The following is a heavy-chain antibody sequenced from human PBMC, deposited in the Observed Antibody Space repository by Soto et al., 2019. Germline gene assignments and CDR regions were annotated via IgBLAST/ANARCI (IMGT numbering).Heavy chain of an antibody. V-gene: IGHV4-34*01. Sequence: PSETLSLTCAVYGGSFSGYYWTWIRQPPGTGLEWIGEINHSGSTNYNPSLKSRVTISVDTSKNQFSLKLTSVTAADTAVYYCARDKITGVIYYWGQRTVLPVSS. CDR3: ARDKITGVIYY. D-gene: IGHD2-8*02. J-gene: IGHJ4*02. CDR2: INHSGST. CDR1: GGSFSGYY.